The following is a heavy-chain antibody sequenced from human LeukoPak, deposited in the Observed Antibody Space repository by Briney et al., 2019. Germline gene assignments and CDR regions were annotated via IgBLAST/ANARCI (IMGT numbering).Heavy chain of an antibody. CDR1: GASITSSRSY. Sequence: SETLSLTCSVSGASITSSRSYGAWIRQSPGKGLEWIGNISYSGDTYYNPSVESRVIISVDTSKNHFSLKLTSVTAADTAVYYCARVRGRDGYFDYWGQGTLVTVSS. J-gene: IGHJ4*02. D-gene: IGHD3-10*01. CDR2: ISYSGDT. CDR3: ARVRGRDGYFDY. V-gene: IGHV4-39*07.